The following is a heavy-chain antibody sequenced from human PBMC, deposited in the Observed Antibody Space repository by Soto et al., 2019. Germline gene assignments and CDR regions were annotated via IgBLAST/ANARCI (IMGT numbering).Heavy chain of an antibody. D-gene: IGHD2-2*01. J-gene: IGHJ5*02. CDR1: GFTFSSYA. CDR2: ISGSGGST. Sequence: EVQLLESGGGLVQPGGSLRLSCAASGFTFSSYAMSWVRQAPGKGLEWVSAISGSGGSTYYAASVKGRFTISRDNSKNTLYLQMNSLRAEDTAVYYCAKDPRVVPAASDWFDPWGQGTLVTVSS. CDR3: AKDPRVVPAASDWFDP. V-gene: IGHV3-23*01.